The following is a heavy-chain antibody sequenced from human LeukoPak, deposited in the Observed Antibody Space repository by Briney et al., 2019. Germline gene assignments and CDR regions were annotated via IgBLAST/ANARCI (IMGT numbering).Heavy chain of an antibody. Sequence: ASVKVSCKASGYTFTSYYMHWVRQAPGQGLEWMGWMNPNSGNTGYAQKFQGRVTMTKNTSISTAYMELSSPRSEDTAVYYCARGYSYGVRYYYYYMDVWGKGTTVTISS. CDR1: GYTFTSYY. CDR3: ARGYSYGVRYYYYYMDV. D-gene: IGHD5-18*01. J-gene: IGHJ6*03. V-gene: IGHV1-8*02. CDR2: MNPNSGNT.